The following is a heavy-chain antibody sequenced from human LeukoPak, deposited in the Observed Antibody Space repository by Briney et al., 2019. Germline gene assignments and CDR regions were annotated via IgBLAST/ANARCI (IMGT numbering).Heavy chain of an antibody. V-gene: IGHV4-61*02. Sequence: PSETLSLTCTVSGGSISSGSYYWSWIRQPAGKGLEWIGRIYTSGSTNYNPSLKSRVTISVDTSKNQFSLKLSSVTAADTAVYYCARDLTGVLWFGDYYYYYMDVWGKGTTVTISS. D-gene: IGHD3-10*01. CDR3: ARDLTGVLWFGDYYYYYMDV. J-gene: IGHJ6*03. CDR2: IYTSGST. CDR1: GGSISSGSYY.